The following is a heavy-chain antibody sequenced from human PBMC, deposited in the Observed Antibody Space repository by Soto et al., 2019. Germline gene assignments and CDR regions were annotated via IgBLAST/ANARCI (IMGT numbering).Heavy chain of an antibody. D-gene: IGHD6-19*01. CDR2: TYYRSRWYT. J-gene: IGHJ4*02. Sequence: QVQLQQSGPGLVKPSQTLSLTCAISGDSVSSNSAAWTWIRQSPSRGLEWLGRTYYRSRWYTDYSVSVKSRVIINADTSKNQFSLQLNSVTPEDTAVYFCARGREGITVASTYYLDLWGQGTLVTVSS. CDR1: GDSVSSNSAA. V-gene: IGHV6-1*01. CDR3: ARGREGITVASTYYLDL.